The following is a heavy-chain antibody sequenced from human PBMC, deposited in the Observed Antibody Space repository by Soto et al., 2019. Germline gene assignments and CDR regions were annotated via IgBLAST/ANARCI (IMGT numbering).Heavy chain of an antibody. J-gene: IGHJ4*02. Sequence: GGSLRLSCAASGFTFSSYSMNWVRQAPGKGLEWVSSISSSSSYIYYADSVKGRFTISRDNAKNSLYLQMNSLRAEDTAVYYCASCSGGSCYLFDYWGQGTLVTVSS. CDR3: ASCSGGSCYLFDY. CDR1: GFTFSSYS. D-gene: IGHD2-15*01. CDR2: ISSSSSYI. V-gene: IGHV3-21*01.